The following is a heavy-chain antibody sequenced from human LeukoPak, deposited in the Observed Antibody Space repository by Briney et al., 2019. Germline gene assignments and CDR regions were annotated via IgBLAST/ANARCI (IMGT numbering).Heavy chain of an antibody. CDR2: ISYDGSNK. CDR1: GFTFSSYA. V-gene: IGHV3-30-3*01. Sequence: GGSLRLSCAASGFTFSSYAMHWVRKAPGKGLEWVAVISYDGSNKYYADSVKGRFTISRDNSKNTLYLQMNSLRAEDTAVYYCARDHRHYYDSSGLGAFDIWGQGTMVTVSS. J-gene: IGHJ3*02. CDR3: ARDHRHYYDSSGLGAFDI. D-gene: IGHD3-22*01.